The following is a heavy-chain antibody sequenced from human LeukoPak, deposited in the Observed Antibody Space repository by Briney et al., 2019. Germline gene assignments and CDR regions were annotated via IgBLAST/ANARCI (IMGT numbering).Heavy chain of an antibody. Sequence: QPGGSLRLSCAASGFTFSSNWMSWVRQAPGKGLEWVANIKEDGSEKYYVDSVKGRFTISRDNAKNSLYLQMNSLRAEDTAVYYCARDEYNWNVDAFDIWGQGTVVTVSS. CDR1: GFTFSSNW. CDR3: ARDEYNWNVDAFDI. J-gene: IGHJ3*02. CDR2: IKEDGSEK. V-gene: IGHV3-7*01. D-gene: IGHD1-20*01.